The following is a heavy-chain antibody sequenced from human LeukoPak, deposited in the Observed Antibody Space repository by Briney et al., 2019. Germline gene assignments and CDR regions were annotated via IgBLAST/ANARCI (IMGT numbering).Heavy chain of an antibody. Sequence: PSETLSPTCSVSGDSVSNFYWNWIRQPPGKRLEWIGNIHYSGNSNYNPSLQSRVTISIDTSRKQLFLKLTSVTAADTAVYYCALAPNSNWFDFWGQGTLVTVSS. V-gene: IGHV4-59*08. CDR1: GDSVSNFY. CDR2: IHYSGNS. J-gene: IGHJ5*01. CDR3: ALAPNSNWFDF.